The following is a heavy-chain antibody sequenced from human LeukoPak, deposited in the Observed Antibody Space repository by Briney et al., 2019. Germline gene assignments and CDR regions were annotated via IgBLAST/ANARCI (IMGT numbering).Heavy chain of an antibody. J-gene: IGHJ3*02. CDR2: ISYDGSNK. CDR1: GFTFSSYT. CDR3: AKAWRAYGDYHTFDI. D-gene: IGHD4-17*01. V-gene: IGHV3-30*04. Sequence: GGSLRLSCAAAGFTFSSYTMRWVRQAPGKGLEWVAVISYDGSNKYYADSVKGRFTISRDTSKNTLYLQMSSLRAEDTAVYYCAKAWRAYGDYHTFDIWGQGTMVTVSS.